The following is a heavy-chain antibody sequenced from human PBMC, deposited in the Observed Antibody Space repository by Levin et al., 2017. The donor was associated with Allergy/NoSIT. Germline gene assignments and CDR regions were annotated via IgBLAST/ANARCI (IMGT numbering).Heavy chain of an antibody. D-gene: IGHD4-17*01. CDR2: IYYSGST. Sequence: SETLSLTCTVSGGSISSSSYYWGWIRQPPGKGLEWIGSIYYSGSTYYNPSLKSRVTISVDTSKNQFSLKLSSVTAADTAVYYCASLNYGDYVSWDYWGQGTLVTVSS. CDR1: GGSISSSSYY. CDR3: ASLNYGDYVSWDY. J-gene: IGHJ4*02. V-gene: IGHV4-39*01.